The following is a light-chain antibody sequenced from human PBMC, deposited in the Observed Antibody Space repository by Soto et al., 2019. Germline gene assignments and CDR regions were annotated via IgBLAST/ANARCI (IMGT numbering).Light chain of an antibody. CDR1: QSISTW. Sequence: DIQMTQSPSTLSASVGDRVTITCRASQSISTWLAWYQQKPGKAPNLLIYKASSLESGVPSRFGGSGSGTEFTLTISSLQPDDFATYYCQQYKSYPLTFGGGTKVEIK. J-gene: IGKJ4*01. CDR3: QQYKSYPLT. CDR2: KAS. V-gene: IGKV1-5*03.